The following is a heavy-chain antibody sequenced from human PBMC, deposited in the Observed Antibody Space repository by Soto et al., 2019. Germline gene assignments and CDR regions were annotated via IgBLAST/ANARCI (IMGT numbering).Heavy chain of an antibody. D-gene: IGHD3-3*01. V-gene: IGHV1-2*04. J-gene: IGHJ6*01. Sequence: DSVKVSCKASGNTFTGYDMHWVRQAPGQGLKWMGWINPNSGGTNYAQKLQGWVTMTRDTSISTAYMELSRLRSDDTAVYYCARDAPTSILIFGAPQLYGMSGRGQRATITVSS. CDR1: GNTFTGYD. CDR2: INPNSGGT. CDR3: ARDAPTSILIFGAPQLYGMSG.